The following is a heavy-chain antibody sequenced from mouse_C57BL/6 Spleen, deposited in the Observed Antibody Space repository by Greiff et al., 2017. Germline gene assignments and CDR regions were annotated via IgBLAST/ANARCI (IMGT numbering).Heavy chain of an antibody. CDR1: GFNIKDYY. D-gene: IGHD1-1*01. Sequence: EVQLQQSGAELVKPGASVKLSCTASGFNIKDYYMHWVKQRTEQGLEWIGRIDPEDGETKYAPKFQGKATITADTSSNTAYLQLSSLTSEDTAVYYCARRYYYGSSPHYYAMDYWGQGTSVTVSS. CDR2: IDPEDGET. J-gene: IGHJ4*01. CDR3: ARRYYYGSSPHYYAMDY. V-gene: IGHV14-2*01.